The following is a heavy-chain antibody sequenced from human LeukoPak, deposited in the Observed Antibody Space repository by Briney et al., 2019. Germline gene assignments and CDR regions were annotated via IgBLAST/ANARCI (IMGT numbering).Heavy chain of an antibody. CDR2: MNPNSDNT. V-gene: IGHV1-8*01. CDR3: ARGPPLLWFGQAQFQH. J-gene: IGHJ1*01. D-gene: IGHD3-10*01. CDR1: GYTFTSYD. Sequence: ASVKVSCKASGYTFTSYDINWVRQATGQGLEWMGWMNPNSDNTGYAQKFQGRVTMTRNTSISTAYMELSSLRSEDTAVYYCARGPPLLWFGQAQFQHWGQGTLVTVSS.